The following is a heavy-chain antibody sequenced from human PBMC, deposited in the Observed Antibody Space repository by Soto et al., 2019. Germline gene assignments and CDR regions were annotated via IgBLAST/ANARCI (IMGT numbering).Heavy chain of an antibody. J-gene: IGHJ2*01. Sequence: EVQLLESGGGLVQPGGSLRLSCAASGFTFSAYAMVWVRQAPGKGLEWVSTIHGGGGATHYADSVKGRFTISRDDSKNSLYAQMNSLRAEDTAVYYCAKFEGHPLEYWYLDFWGRGTLVTVSS. CDR3: AKFEGHPLEYWYLDF. CDR2: IHGGGGAT. V-gene: IGHV3-23*01. CDR1: GFTFSAYA. D-gene: IGHD1-1*01.